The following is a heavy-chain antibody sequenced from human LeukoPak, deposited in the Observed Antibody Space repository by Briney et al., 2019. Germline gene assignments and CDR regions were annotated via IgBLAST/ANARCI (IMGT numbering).Heavy chain of an antibody. CDR2: IIPIFGTA. CDR1: GGTFSSYA. Sequence: GASVKVSCKASGGTFSSYAISWVRQAPGQGLEWMGGIIPIFGTANYAQKFQGRVTITADESTSTAYMEPSSLRSEDTAVYYCARAITMVRGVSYALFDYWGQGTLVTVSS. V-gene: IGHV1-69*13. J-gene: IGHJ4*02. CDR3: ARAITMVRGVSYALFDY. D-gene: IGHD3-10*01.